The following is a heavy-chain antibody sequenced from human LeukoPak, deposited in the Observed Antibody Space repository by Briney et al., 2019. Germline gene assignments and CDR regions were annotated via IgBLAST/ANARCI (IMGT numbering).Heavy chain of an antibody. CDR1: GGSISSNNW. V-gene: IGHV4-4*02. J-gene: IGHJ4*02. D-gene: IGHD5-24*01. CDR2: IYHSGSP. Sequence: SGTLSLTCAVSGGSISSNNWWGWVRQPPGKGLEWIGEIYHSGSPNYNPSLKSRVTISVDKSRNQFSLKLSSVTAADTAVYYCARSGDGYNIDYWGQGTLVTVSS. CDR3: ARSGDGYNIDY.